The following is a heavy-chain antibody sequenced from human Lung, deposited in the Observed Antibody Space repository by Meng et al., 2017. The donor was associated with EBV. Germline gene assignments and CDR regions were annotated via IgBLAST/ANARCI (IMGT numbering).Heavy chain of an antibody. D-gene: IGHD3-22*01. V-gene: IGHV3-11*01. CDR3: ARDPPFYDYDYGGGAY. CDR1: GFIFSDYY. CDR2: ISSSGDTM. J-gene: IGHJ4*02. Sequence: QVRLVWPGGGLVGPGGSLRLSCGASGFIFSDYYMSWIRQAPGKGLEWVSYISSSGDTMYYADSVKGRFTISRDNAKNSLYLQMNSLRAEDTAVYYCARDPPFYDYDYGGGAYWGQGTLVTVSS.